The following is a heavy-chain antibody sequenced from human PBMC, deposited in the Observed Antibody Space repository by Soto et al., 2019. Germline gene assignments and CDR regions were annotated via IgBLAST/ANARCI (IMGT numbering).Heavy chain of an antibody. CDR2: INSGNGNT. V-gene: IGHV1-3*01. D-gene: IGHD6-19*01. J-gene: IGHJ5*02. Sequence: QGQLVQSGAEAKKPGASVKVSCKASGYIFNNHAIHWVRQAPGQRFEWMGWINSGNGNTKYSEDFEGRVTFTRATVATTVYMELTSLTSEDSAIYYCARDQAGTGWYVDWFDPWGQGTLGVVSS. CDR1: GYIFNNHA. CDR3: ARDQAGTGWYVDWFDP.